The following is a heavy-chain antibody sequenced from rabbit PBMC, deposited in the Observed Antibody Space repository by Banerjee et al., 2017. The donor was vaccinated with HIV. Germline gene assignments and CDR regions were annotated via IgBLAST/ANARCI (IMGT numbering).Heavy chain of an antibody. CDR2: IYAGSRGST. D-gene: IGHD2-1*01. V-gene: IGHV1S40*01. J-gene: IGHJ4*01. Sequence: QSLEESGGDLVKPGASLTLTCTASRFDFSSGYDIYWVRQAPGKGLEWIACIYAGSRGSTSYASWAKGRFTISKTSSTTVTLQMTSLTAADTATYFCARGGGYGGYNLWGQGTLVTVS. CDR3: ARGGGYGGYNL. CDR1: RFDFSSGYD.